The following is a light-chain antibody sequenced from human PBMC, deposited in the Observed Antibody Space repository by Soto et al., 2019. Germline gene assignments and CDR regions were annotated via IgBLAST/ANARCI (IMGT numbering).Light chain of an antibody. CDR3: QQYKSNSKYT. CDR1: QTISRW. Sequence: IQMTQSPSTLSASVGDRVTITCRASQTISRWLAWYLQRPGKAPKLLIYDASSLESGVPSRFSGSGSGTEFTLTISSLQPDDFATYYCQQYKSNSKYTFGQGTKVDIK. V-gene: IGKV1-5*01. J-gene: IGKJ2*01. CDR2: DAS.